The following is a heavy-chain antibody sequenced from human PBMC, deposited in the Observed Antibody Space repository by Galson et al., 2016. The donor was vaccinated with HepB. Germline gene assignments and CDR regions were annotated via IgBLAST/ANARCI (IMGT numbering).Heavy chain of an antibody. CDR3: AGQMTALMSIDY. CDR1: GGSNSRFY. V-gene: IGHV4-59*01. J-gene: IGHJ4*02. D-gene: IGHD2-21*02. Sequence: SETLSLTCTISGGSNSRFYWSWVRQSPEKGLEWIGDINYSGTTNYNPSLKSRVTISVDMSKSLFSLKLNSVTAADTAVYYCAGQMTALMSIDYWGQGTLVTVSS. CDR2: INYSGTT.